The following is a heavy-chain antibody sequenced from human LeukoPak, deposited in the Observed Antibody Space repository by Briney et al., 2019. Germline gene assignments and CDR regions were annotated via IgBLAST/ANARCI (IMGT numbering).Heavy chain of an antibody. CDR2: ISGSGPST. CDR1: GFTFQNYA. V-gene: IGHV3-23*01. D-gene: IGHD6-19*01. Sequence: GGSLRLSCAASGFTFQNYAMSWVRQAPGKGLEWASSISGSGPSTDYADSVKGRFTISRDKAKNTLYLQMNSLRAEDTAVYYCARVRGQYSSGWYSYWGQGTLVTVSS. CDR3: ARVRGQYSSGWYSY. J-gene: IGHJ4*02.